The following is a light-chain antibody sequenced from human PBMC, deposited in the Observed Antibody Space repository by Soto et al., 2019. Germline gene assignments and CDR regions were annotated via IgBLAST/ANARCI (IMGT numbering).Light chain of an antibody. CDR3: QQYGRSPRNT. V-gene: IGKV3-20*01. CDR2: GAS. J-gene: IGKJ4*01. Sequence: EPVLTQSPGTLSLSPGERATLSCRASQSVSSSYLGWYQQKPGQAPRLLIYGASSRAAGIPERFSGSGSGTDFTLTTSRLEPEDFAVYYCQQYGRSPRNTLGGGTNVEI. CDR1: QSVSSSY.